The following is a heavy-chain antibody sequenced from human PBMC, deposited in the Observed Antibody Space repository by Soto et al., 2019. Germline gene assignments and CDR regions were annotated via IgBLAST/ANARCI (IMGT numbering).Heavy chain of an antibody. CDR2: IKPDGSEQ. V-gene: IGHV3-7*01. J-gene: IGHJ6*02. CDR3: ARGNWNYYYGFDV. Sequence: TGGSLRLSCAASEFTFDKYYMTWVRQAPGKGPEWVANIKPDGSEQYYVDSVKGRFTISRDNANNSLYLQMNSLRAEDTAVYFCARGNWNYYYGFDVWGQGTKVTVSS. D-gene: IGHD1-20*01. CDR1: EFTFDKYY.